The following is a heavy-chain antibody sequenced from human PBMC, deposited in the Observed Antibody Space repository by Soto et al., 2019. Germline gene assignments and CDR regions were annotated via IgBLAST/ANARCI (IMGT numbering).Heavy chain of an antibody. D-gene: IGHD5-18*01. CDR3: ARARYSYGPYYYYGMDV. Sequence: GGSLRLSCAASGFAFGNYWMHWVRQAPGKGLEWVSRMNSDGSSTNYADSVKGRFTVSRDNAKNTLYLQMNSLRADDTAVYYCARARYSYGPYYYYGMDVWGHGTTVTVSS. J-gene: IGHJ6*02. CDR1: GFAFGNYW. V-gene: IGHV3-74*01. CDR2: MNSDGSST.